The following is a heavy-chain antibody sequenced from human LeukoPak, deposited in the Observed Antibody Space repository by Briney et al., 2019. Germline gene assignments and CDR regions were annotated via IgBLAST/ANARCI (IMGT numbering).Heavy chain of an antibody. V-gene: IGHV3-48*02. D-gene: IGHD2-8*02. J-gene: IGHJ4*02. CDR3: ARAPRPGDYVDY. Sequence: PGGSLILSCAASGFTFSSYSMNWVRQAPGKGLEWVSYISSSSSSTIYYADSVKGRFTISRDNAKNSLYLQMNSLRDEDTAVYYCARAPRPGDYVDYWGQGTLVTVSS. CDR1: GFTFSSYS. CDR2: ISSSSSSTI.